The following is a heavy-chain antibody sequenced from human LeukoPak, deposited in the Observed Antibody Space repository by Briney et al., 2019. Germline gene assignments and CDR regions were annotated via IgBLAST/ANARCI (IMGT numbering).Heavy chain of an antibody. D-gene: IGHD3-10*01. V-gene: IGHV3-23*01. CDR1: GFTVNNYA. Sequence: QPGGSLRLSCAASGFTVNNYAMNWVRQAPGKGLQWVSGFSGSGGRTYYADSVKGRFTISRDNSKNTLYLQMNSLRAEDTAVYYCAKYRGFGDSYDSWGQGTLVTVSS. J-gene: IGHJ4*02. CDR3: AKYRGFGDSYDS. CDR2: FSGSGGRT.